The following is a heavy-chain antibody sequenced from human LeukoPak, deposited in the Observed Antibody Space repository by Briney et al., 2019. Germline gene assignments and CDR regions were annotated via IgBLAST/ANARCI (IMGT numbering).Heavy chain of an antibody. D-gene: IGHD6-13*01. CDR3: ATQKHTYSSSWYSY. J-gene: IGHJ4*02. V-gene: IGHV4-59*08. CDR1: GGSISSYY. CDR2: IYYSGST. Sequence: SETLSLTCTVSGGSISSYYWSWIRQPPGKGLEWIGYIYYSGSTNYNPSLKSRVTISVDTSKNQFSLKLSSVTAADTAVYYCATQKHTYSSSWYSYWGQGTLVTVSS.